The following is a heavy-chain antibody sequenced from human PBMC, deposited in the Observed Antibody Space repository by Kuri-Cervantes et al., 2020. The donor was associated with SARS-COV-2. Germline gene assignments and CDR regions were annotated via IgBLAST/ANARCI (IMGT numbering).Heavy chain of an antibody. CDR2: IKQDGSEK. V-gene: IGHV3-7*01. CDR3: ARDTGGTMSYYYYYYGMDV. Sequence: GGSLRLSCAASGFTFSSYWMSWVRQAPGKGLEWVSNIKQDGSEKYYVDSVKGRFTISRDNAKNSLYLQMNSLRAEGTAVYYCARDTGGTMSYYYYYYGMDVWGQGTTVTVSS. CDR1: GFTFSSYW. D-gene: IGHD2-8*02. J-gene: IGHJ6*02.